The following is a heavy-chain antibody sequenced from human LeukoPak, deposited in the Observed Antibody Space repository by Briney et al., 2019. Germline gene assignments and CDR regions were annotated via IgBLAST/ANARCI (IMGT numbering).Heavy chain of an antibody. D-gene: IGHD4-11*01. Sequence: GGSLTLSCAASGFTFSSYAMSWVRQAPGKGLEWVSASSGSGDSTYYADRVKGRFTISRDNSKNTLYLQMDSLRVEDTAMYYCGRDSNGIDYLGQGTLVTVSS. V-gene: IGHV3-23*01. CDR2: SSGSGDST. CDR3: GRDSNGIDY. CDR1: GFTFSSYA. J-gene: IGHJ4*02.